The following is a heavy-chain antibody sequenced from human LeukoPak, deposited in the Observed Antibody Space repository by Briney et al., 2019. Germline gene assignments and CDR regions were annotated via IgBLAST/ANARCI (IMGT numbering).Heavy chain of an antibody. Sequence: GGSLRLSCSTSGFTYSSFAMSWVRQAPGKGLEWVSSVSGSGGSTHYADSVKGRFTISRDNSKNTLYLQMNSLRAEDTALYYCAIRGEGDPFDYWGQGTLVTVSS. V-gene: IGHV3-23*01. D-gene: IGHD3-10*01. CDR3: AIRGEGDPFDY. CDR1: GFTYSSFA. CDR2: VSGSGGST. J-gene: IGHJ4*02.